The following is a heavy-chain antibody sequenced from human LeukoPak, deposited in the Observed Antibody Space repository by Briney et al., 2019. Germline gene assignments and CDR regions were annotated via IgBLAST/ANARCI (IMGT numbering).Heavy chain of an antibody. Sequence: GGSLRLSCAASGFTFSTYWMHWVRQAPGKGLVWVSRISTDGSSATYADSVKGRFIISRDNAKNTLYLQMNSLRAEDTAVYYCARVMYYYASGSLVVYYFDSWGQGTLVTVSS. CDR1: GFTFSTYW. D-gene: IGHD3-10*01. J-gene: IGHJ4*02. CDR3: ARVMYYYASGSLVVYYFDS. V-gene: IGHV3-74*01. CDR2: ISTDGSSA.